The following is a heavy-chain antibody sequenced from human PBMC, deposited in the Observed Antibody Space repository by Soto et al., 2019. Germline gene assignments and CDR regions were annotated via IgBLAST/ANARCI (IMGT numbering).Heavy chain of an antibody. Sequence: QLQLQESGPGLVKPSETLSLTCTVSGSSISSSSYYWGWIRQPPGKGLEWIGSIYYSGYTYYNPSLTSRVTISVDTSKNQFSLKLSSVTAADTAVYYCARHNGPLYVGYYYDMDVWGQGTTVTVSS. CDR1: GSSISSSSYY. D-gene: IGHD3-16*01. J-gene: IGHJ6*02. CDR3: ARHNGPLYVGYYYDMDV. CDR2: IYYSGYT. V-gene: IGHV4-39*01.